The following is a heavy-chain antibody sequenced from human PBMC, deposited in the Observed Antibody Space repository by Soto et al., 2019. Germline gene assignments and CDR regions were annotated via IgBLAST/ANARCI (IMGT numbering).Heavy chain of an antibody. CDR2: ITASGGKT. Sequence: EVQRLESGGGLVQPGGSLRLSCAASGFSLRSYAMSWVRQAPGKGPEWVSGITASGGKTYYADSVKGRFTISRDNSENTLYLQMNSLRAEDTAVYFCAKDPNGDYVGAFDIWGQGTMVTVSS. CDR3: AKDPNGDYVGAFDI. CDR1: GFSLRSYA. J-gene: IGHJ3*02. V-gene: IGHV3-23*01. D-gene: IGHD4-17*01.